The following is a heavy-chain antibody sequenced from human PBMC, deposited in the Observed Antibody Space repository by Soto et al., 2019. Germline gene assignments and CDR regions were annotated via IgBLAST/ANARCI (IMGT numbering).Heavy chain of an antibody. D-gene: IGHD3-22*01. V-gene: IGHV4-4*02. CDR3: AREESEYYDSSGYYYFGY. Sequence: PSETLSLTCAVSGGSISSSNWWSWVRQPPGKGLEWIGEIYHSGSTNYNPSLKSRVTISVDKSKNQFSLKLSSVTAADTAVYYCAREESEYYDSSGYYYFGYWGQGTLVTVSS. J-gene: IGHJ4*02. CDR1: GGSISSSNW. CDR2: IYHSGST.